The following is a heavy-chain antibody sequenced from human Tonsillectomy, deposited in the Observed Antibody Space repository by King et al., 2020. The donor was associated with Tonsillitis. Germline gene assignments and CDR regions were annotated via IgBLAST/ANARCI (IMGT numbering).Heavy chain of an antibody. V-gene: IGHV3-33*05. Sequence: VQLVESGGGVVQPGRSLRLSCAPSGFTFSSYGMHWVRQAPGKGLEWVAVISYDGSNKYYADSVKGRFTISRDNSKNTLYLQMNSLRAEDTAVYYCARVRIAAAGPAYYYGMDVWGQGTTVTVSS. D-gene: IGHD6-13*01. CDR2: ISYDGSNK. CDR3: ARVRIAAAGPAYYYGMDV. CDR1: GFTFSSYG. J-gene: IGHJ6*02.